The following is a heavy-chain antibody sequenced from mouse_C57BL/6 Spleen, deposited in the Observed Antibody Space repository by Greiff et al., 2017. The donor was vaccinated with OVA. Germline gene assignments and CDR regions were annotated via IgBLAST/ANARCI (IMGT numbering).Heavy chain of an antibody. Sequence: VQLQQSGPELVKPGASVKISCKASGYAFSSSWMNWVKQRPGKGLEWIGRIYPGDGDTNYNGKFKGKATLTADKSSSTAYMQLSSLTSEDSAVYCCARSVYGYFYAMDYWGQGTSVTVSS. J-gene: IGHJ4*01. CDR1: GYAFSSSW. CDR3: ARSVYGYFYAMDY. CDR2: IYPGDGDT. V-gene: IGHV1-82*01. D-gene: IGHD2-2*01.